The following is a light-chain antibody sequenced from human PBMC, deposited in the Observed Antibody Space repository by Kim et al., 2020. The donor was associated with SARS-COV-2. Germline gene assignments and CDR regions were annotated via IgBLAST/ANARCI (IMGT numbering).Light chain of an antibody. CDR1: SSDVGGHNY. Sequence: GQYVTISCTGTSSDVGGHNYVSWYQQHPGKAPKLLIYEVSERPSGVPYRFSGSKSGNTASLTVSGLQSEDEADYYCSSYAGSNIVVFGGGTQLTVL. V-gene: IGLV2-8*01. CDR3: SSYAGSNIVV. J-gene: IGLJ2*01. CDR2: EVS.